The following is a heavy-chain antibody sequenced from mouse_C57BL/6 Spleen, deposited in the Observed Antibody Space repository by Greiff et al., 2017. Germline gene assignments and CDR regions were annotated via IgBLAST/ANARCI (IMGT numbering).Heavy chain of an antibody. J-gene: IGHJ2*01. V-gene: IGHV1-82*01. CDR2: IYPGDGDT. D-gene: IGHD2-1*01. CDR3: ARSNGNYYFDY. Sequence: VQLQQSGPELVKPGASVKISCKASGYAFSSSWMNWVKQRPGKGLEWIGRIYPGDGDTNYNGKFKGKATLTADKSSSTAYMQLSRLTSEDSAVYFCARSNGNYYFDYWGQGTTLTVSS. CDR1: GYAFSSSW.